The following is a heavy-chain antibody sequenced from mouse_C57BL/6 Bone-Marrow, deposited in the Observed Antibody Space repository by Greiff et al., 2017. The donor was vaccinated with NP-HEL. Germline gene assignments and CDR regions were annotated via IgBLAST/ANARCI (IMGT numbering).Heavy chain of an antibody. J-gene: IGHJ3*01. CDR1: GFTFSSYG. CDR3: ARKYDYDFSWLAY. D-gene: IGHD2-4*01. CDR2: ISSGGSYT. Sequence: EVQGVESGGDLVKPGGSLKLSCAASGFTFSSYGMSWVRQTPDQRLEWVATISSGGSYTYYPDSVKGRFTISKDNAKNTLYLQMSSLKSEDTAMYYCARKYDYDFSWLAYWGQGTLVTVSA. V-gene: IGHV5-6*01.